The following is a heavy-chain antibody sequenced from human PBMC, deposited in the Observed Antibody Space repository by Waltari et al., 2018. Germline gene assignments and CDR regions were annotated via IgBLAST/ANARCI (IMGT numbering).Heavy chain of an antibody. Sequence: QVQLVQSGAEVKKPGSSVKVSCKAAGGTISSYAISWVRQAPGQGLAWMVGIIPIFGTANYAQKFQGRVTITADKSTSTAYMELSSLRSEDTAVYYCAREGENCGGDCPGAFDIWGQGTMVTVSS. D-gene: IGHD2-21*01. CDR3: AREGENCGGDCPGAFDI. CDR1: GGTISSYA. J-gene: IGHJ3*02. CDR2: IIPIFGTA. V-gene: IGHV1-69*14.